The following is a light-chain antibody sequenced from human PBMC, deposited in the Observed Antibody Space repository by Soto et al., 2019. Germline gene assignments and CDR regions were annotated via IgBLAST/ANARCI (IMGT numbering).Light chain of an antibody. CDR3: GLYLVIGIVV. Sequence: QTVVTQESSFSVSPGGTVTLTWGLSSGSDSISYYPSWYQQTPGQAPRTLIYATNTRSSGVPDRFSGSILGNKAALTITGAQADDVSDYYCGLYLVIGIVVFGGGTKVTVL. CDR1: SGSDSISYY. CDR2: ATN. J-gene: IGLJ2*01. V-gene: IGLV8-61*01.